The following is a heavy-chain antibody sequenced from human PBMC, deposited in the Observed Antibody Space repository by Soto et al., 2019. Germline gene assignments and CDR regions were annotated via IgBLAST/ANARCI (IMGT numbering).Heavy chain of an antibody. CDR3: ARTINYYGSGSPTPSGMDV. CDR2: IYYSGST. D-gene: IGHD3-10*01. J-gene: IGHJ6*02. CDR1: GGSISSYY. V-gene: IGHV4-59*01. Sequence: SETLSLTCTVSGGSISSYYWSWIRQPPGKGLEWIGYIYYSGSTNYNPSLKSRVTISVDTSKNQVSLKLSSVTAADTAVYYCARTINYYGSGSPTPSGMDVWGQGTTVT.